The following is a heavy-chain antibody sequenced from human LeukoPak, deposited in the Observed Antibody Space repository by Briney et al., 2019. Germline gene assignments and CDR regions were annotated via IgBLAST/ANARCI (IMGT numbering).Heavy chain of an antibody. Sequence: GASVKVSCKASGYTFTAYYKHWVRQAPGQGLEWMGWMNPNSGGTNYAQKFQGRVTMTRATSIRTADMELSRLRSDDTAVYYCARGYYGSGGELDYWGQGTLVTVSS. V-gene: IGHV1-2*02. CDR3: ARGYYGSGGELDY. D-gene: IGHD3-10*01. CDR1: GYTFTAYY. J-gene: IGHJ4*02. CDR2: MNPNSGGT.